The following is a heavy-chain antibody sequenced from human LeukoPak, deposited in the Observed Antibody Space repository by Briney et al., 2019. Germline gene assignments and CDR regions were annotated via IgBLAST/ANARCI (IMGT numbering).Heavy chain of an antibody. CDR2: INPDSGAA. CDR3: ARTNAAYYVDY. J-gene: IGHJ4*02. D-gene: IGHD2-8*01. CDR1: GYTFIDYY. V-gene: IGHV1-2*02. Sequence: ASVKVSCKPSGYTFIDYYIHWVRQAPGQGLEWMGGINPDSGAANYAQNFQGRVTMTRDTSISTAYMELSGLRSDDTAVYYCARTNAAYYVDYWGQGALVTVSS.